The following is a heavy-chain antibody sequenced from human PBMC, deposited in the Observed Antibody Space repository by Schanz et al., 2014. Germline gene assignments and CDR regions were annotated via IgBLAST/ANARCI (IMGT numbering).Heavy chain of an antibody. CDR3: ARDGDRFYHNYYMDV. CDR1: GFSLNTYG. D-gene: IGHD4-17*01. J-gene: IGHJ6*03. CDR2: IWNNGVTK. V-gene: IGHV3-33*01. Sequence: QAQLMESGGGVVQPGTSLILSCSVSGFSLNTYGIHWFRQPAGKGLEWVAVIWNNGVTKYYADSVRGRFTISRDRFQNTLYLRMSSLRAEDTALYYCARDGDRFYHNYYMDVWGKGTTVTVSS.